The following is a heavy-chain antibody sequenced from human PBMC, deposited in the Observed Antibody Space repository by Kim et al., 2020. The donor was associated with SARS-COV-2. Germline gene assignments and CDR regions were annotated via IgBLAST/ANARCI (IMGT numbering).Heavy chain of an antibody. CDR3: ATPGGPTVTTFSHYYYGMDV. J-gene: IGHJ6*02. V-gene: IGHV1-24*01. CDR1: GYTLTELS. D-gene: IGHD4-17*01. Sequence: ASVKVSCKVSGYTLTELSMHWVRQAPGKGLEWMGGFDPEDGETIYAQKFQGRVTMTEDTSTDTAYMELSSLRSEDTAVYYCATPGGPTVTTFSHYYYGMDVWGQGTTVTVSS. CDR2: FDPEDGET.